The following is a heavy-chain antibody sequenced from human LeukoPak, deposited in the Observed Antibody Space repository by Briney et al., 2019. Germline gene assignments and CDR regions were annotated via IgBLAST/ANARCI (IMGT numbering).Heavy chain of an antibody. CDR3: AKAQQQLVTFDY. CDR2: ISRCGSTV. J-gene: IGHJ4*02. V-gene: IGHV3-11*01. Sequence: GGSLRLSCAASGFTFSDYYMSWIRQAPGKGLEWASYISRCGSTVYYADSVKDRFTISRDNAKNSLYLQMNSLTADDTAVYYCAKAQQQLVTFDYWGQGTLVTVSS. CDR1: GFTFSDYY. D-gene: IGHD6-13*01.